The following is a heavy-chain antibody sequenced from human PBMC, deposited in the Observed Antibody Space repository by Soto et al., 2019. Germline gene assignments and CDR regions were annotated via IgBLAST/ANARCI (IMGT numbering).Heavy chain of an antibody. J-gene: IGHJ6*02. CDR3: ARNNGYEYVGNYYYYGMDV. Sequence: QVQLVQSGAEVKKLGSSVKVSCKASGGTFSSYPISWVRQAPGQGLEWMGGINPIFATTNYAQRFQGRVTITADESTSTAYMELSSLRSEDTAVYYCARNNGYEYVGNYYYYGMDVWGQGTTVTVSS. CDR2: INPIFATT. CDR1: GGTFSSYP. V-gene: IGHV1-69*01. D-gene: IGHD5-12*01.